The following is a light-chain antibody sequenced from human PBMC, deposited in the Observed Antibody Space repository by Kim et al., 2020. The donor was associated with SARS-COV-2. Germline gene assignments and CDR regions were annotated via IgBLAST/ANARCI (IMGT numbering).Light chain of an antibody. V-gene: IGKV3-20*01. CDR3: QQYGSSPPLT. CDR1: QSVSRSW. J-gene: IGKJ4*01. Sequence: EIVLTQSPGTLSLSPRERATLSCRASQSVSRSWLAWYQHKPGQAPRLLIFGAATRATGIPDRFSGSGSGTDFTLTISRLETEDFAVYYCQQYGSSPPLTFGGGTKVDIK. CDR2: GAA.